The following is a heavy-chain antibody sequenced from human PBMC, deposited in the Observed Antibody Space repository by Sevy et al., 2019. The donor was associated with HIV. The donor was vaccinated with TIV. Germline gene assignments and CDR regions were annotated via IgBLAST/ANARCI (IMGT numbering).Heavy chain of an antibody. CDR1: GFTFSNYA. CDR2: IWSDGAYQ. Sequence: GGSLRLSCAATGFTFSNYAMHWVRQAPGKGMEWVAIIWSDGAYQYHGDSVKGRFTISRDNSKNTLYLQMNSLRTEDTAVYYCAKDMKYYFDSSAYYGAFDYWGQGTLVTVSS. V-gene: IGHV3-30*02. CDR3: AKDMKYYFDSSAYYGAFDY. D-gene: IGHD3-22*01. J-gene: IGHJ4*02.